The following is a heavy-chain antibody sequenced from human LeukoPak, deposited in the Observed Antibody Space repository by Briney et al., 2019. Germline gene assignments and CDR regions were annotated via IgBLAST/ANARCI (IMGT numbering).Heavy chain of an antibody. CDR3: ARDKQLWLEYYFDY. V-gene: IGHV1-69*13. Sequence: SVKVSCKASGGTFITYAISWVRQAPGRGLEWMGGIIPILGTTNFAQKFQGRVTITADESTSTAYMELSSLRSDDTAVYYCARDKQLWLEYYFDYWGQGTLVTVSS. CDR2: IIPILGTT. J-gene: IGHJ4*02. D-gene: IGHD5-18*01. CDR1: GGTFITYA.